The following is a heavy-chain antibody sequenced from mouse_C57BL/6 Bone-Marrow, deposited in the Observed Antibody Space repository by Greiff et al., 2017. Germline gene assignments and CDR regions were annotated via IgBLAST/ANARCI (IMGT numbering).Heavy chain of an antibody. CDR1: GFTFSSYA. CDR2: ISDGGSYT. V-gene: IGHV5-4*03. CDR3: ARGGGYPYAMDY. Sequence: EVKVVESGGGLVKPGGSLKLSCAASGFTFSSYAMSWVRQTPEKRLEWVATISDGGSYTYYPDNVKGRFTISRDNAKNNLYLQMSHLKSEDTAMYYCARGGGYPYAMDYWGQGTSVTVSS. J-gene: IGHJ4*01. D-gene: IGHD2-2*01.